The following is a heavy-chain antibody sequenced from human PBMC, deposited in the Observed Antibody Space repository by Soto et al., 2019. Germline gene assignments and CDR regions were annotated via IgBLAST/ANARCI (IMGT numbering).Heavy chain of an antibody. CDR1: AFTFRNYW. J-gene: IGHJ6*02. CDR3: ARVDCSSICCYGDDSYYGMDV. CDR2: IKQDGSEK. Sequence: EVQLVESGGGLVQPGGSLRLSCAASAFTFRNYWMSWVRQAPGKGLEWVANIKQDGSEKYYVDSVKGRFTISRDNAKSSLYLQINSLSAEDTAVYYCARVDCSSICCYGDDSYYGMDVWGQGTTVTVS. D-gene: IGHD2-2*01. V-gene: IGHV3-7*05.